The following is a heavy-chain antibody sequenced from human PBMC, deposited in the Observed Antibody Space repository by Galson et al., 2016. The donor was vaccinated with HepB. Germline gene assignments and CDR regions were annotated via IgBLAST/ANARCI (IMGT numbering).Heavy chain of an antibody. D-gene: IGHD4-17*01. CDR1: AYSFTSYW. Sequence: QSGAEVKKPGESLRISCKGSAYSFTSYWIGWVRQMPGKGLEWMAMIYPGDSDTRYSPSFQGQVPISADKSISTAYLQWSTLKASVTAIYYCARALEYGSRNYYDYYAMDVWGPGTTVIVSS. CDR3: ARALEYGSRNYYDYYAMDV. CDR2: IYPGDSDT. J-gene: IGHJ6*02. V-gene: IGHV5-51*01.